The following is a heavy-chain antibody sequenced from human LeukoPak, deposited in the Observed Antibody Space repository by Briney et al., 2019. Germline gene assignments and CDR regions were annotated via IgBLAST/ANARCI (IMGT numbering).Heavy chain of an antibody. CDR1: GYTFTGYY. Sequence: PEASVKVSCKASGYTFTGYYMHWVRQAPGQGLEWMGRINPNSGGTNYAQKFQGRVTMTRDTSISTAYMELSRLRSDDTAVYYCASFDYYDSSGYFHYWGQGTLATVSS. CDR3: ASFDYYDSSGYFHY. CDR2: INPNSGGT. D-gene: IGHD3-22*01. V-gene: IGHV1-2*06. J-gene: IGHJ4*02.